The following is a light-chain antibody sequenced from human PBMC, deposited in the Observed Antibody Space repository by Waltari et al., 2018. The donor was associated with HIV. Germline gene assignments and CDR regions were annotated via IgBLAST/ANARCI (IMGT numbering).Light chain of an antibody. CDR1: NSNIRSND. Sequence: SVLTQPPSKSAAPGQTVTISCTGHNSNIRSNDVSWYQQLPDATPRLIIYESAKRPSLISDRCSASKSDTTATLDIARLQPGAESMYYGGTRDNDLGPVVLGGGTWVTVL. CDR3: GTRDNDLGPVV. J-gene: IGLJ2*01. CDR2: ESA. V-gene: IGLV1-51*02.